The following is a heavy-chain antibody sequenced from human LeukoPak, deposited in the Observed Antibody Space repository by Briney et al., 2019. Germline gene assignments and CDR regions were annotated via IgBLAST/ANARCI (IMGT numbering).Heavy chain of an antibody. V-gene: IGHV4-39*01. Sequence: SETLSLTCIVSGGSISRNNYYWGWIRKPPGKGLEWIGSIYYSGSTYYNPSLKSRVTMSVDTSKNQFSLKLSSVTAADTALYYCATRSGYYYPIDYWGQGTLVTVSS. J-gene: IGHJ4*02. CDR1: GGSISRNNYY. D-gene: IGHD3-22*01. CDR2: IYYSGST. CDR3: ATRSGYYYPIDY.